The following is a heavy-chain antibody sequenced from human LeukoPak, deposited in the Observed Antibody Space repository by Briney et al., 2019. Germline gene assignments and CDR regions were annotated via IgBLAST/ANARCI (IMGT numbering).Heavy chain of an antibody. CDR1: GFTFSSYS. CDR3: AKAPVTSCRGAYCYPFDY. CDR2: ISYDGSNK. D-gene: IGHD2-21*01. V-gene: IGHV3-30*18. J-gene: IGHJ4*02. Sequence: GGSLRLSCAASGFTFSSYSMNWVRQAPGKGLEWVAVISYDGSNKYYADSVRGRFTISRDSSKNTLYLQMNSLRAEDAAVYYCAKAPVTSCRGAYCYPFDYWGQGTLVTVSS.